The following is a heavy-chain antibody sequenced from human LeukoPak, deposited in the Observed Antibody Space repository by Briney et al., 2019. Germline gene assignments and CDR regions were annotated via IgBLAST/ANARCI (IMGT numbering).Heavy chain of an antibody. V-gene: IGHV4-34*01. CDR2: INHSGST. J-gene: IGHJ6*02. CDR1: GGSFSGYY. Sequence: SETLSLTCAVYGGSFSGYYWSWIRQPPGKGLEWIGEINHSGSTNYNPSLKSRVTISVVTSKNQFSLKLSSVTAADTAVYYCARGRYYGSGSLLGMDVWGQGTTVTVSS. CDR3: ARGRYYGSGSLLGMDV. D-gene: IGHD3-10*01.